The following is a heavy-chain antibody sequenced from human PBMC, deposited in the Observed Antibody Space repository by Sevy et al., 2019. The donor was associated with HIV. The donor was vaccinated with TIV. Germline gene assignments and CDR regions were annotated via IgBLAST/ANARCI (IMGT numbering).Heavy chain of an antibody. Sequence: GGSLRLSCAASGFTFSSYWMSSVRQAPGKGLEWVANIKQEGSEKYYVDSVKGRFTISRDNAKNSLYLQMNSLRAEDTAVYYCASRDDYYYYGMDVWGQGTTVTVSS. V-gene: IGHV3-7*01. CDR3: ASRDDYYYYGMDV. CDR1: GFTFSSYW. J-gene: IGHJ6*02. CDR2: IKQEGSEK.